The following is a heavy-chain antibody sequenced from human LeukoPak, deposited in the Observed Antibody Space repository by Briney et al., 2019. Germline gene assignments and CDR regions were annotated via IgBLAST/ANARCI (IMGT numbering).Heavy chain of an antibody. CDR2: IYQSGST. CDR1: GGSISSYY. Sequence: PSETLSLTCTVSGGSISSYYWSWIRQPAGKGLEWIGSIYQSGSTYYNPSLKSRITISVDKSKNQFSLNLRSLTAQDTAVYYCARSLSTAGIDYWGQGILVTVSS. J-gene: IGHJ4*02. V-gene: IGHV4-4*07. CDR3: ARSLSTAGIDY.